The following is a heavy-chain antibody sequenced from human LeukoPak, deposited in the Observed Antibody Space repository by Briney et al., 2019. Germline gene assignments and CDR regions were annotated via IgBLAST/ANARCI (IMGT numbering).Heavy chain of an antibody. V-gene: IGHV4-59*08. J-gene: IGHJ4*02. Sequence: ETLSLTCTVSGGSISSYYWSWIRQPPGKGLEWIGYIYYSGSTNYNPSLKSRVTISVDTSKNQFSLKLSSVTAADTAVYYCARLGYCSSTSCYWEIDYWGQGTLVTVSS. CDR3: ARLGYCSSTSCYWEIDY. CDR2: IYYSGST. D-gene: IGHD2-2*01. CDR1: GGSISSYY.